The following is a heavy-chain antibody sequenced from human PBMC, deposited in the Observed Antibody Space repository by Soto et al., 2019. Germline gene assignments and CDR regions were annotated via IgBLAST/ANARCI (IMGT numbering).Heavy chain of an antibody. J-gene: IGHJ2*01. CDR1: GDSISSSSYY. CDR2: IFYSGTT. V-gene: IGHV4-39*01. D-gene: IGHD3-9*01. CDR3: AKTGPYDILTYWYFDL. Sequence: SETLSLTCPFSGDSISSSSYYWVWIRQPPGRGLEWIGSIFYSGTTYYNPSLKSRVTISIDTSKNQFSLKLTSVTAADTAVYYCAKTGPYDILTYWYFDLWGRGTLVTVSS.